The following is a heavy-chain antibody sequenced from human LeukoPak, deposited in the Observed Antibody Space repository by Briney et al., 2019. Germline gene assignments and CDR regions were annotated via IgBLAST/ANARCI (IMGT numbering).Heavy chain of an antibody. J-gene: IGHJ6*02. CDR2: IGRYGVTT. D-gene: IGHD1-14*01. V-gene: IGHV3-48*03. CDR3: ATLSDRNFYYSYGLDV. Sequence: GGSLRLSCAASGFTLSTYEMNWVRQAPGKGLEWVAYIGRYGVTTYYADSVKGRFTISGDNAKNSLNLQMDSLRAEDTAVYYCATLSDRNFYYSYGLDVWGQGTTVTVS. CDR1: GFTLSTYE.